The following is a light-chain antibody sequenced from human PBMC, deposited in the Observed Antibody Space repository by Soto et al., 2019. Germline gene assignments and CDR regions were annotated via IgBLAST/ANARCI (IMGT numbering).Light chain of an antibody. CDR3: HSYNSIPRT. Sequence: DIQMAQSPSSLSASIGDRVTITCRASQGISEYLAWYQQRPGNAPNLLIYGASILQSGVPSRFSCSGFWTHFTPYISRLPPEDVATYYCHSYNSIPRTFGQGTTVEIK. CDR2: GAS. CDR1: QGISEY. J-gene: IGKJ1*01. V-gene: IGKV1-27*01.